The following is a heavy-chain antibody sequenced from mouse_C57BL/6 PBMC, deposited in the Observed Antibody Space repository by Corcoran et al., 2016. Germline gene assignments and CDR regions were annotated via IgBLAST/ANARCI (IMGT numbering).Heavy chain of an antibody. Sequence: EVQLQQSGPELVKPGASVKISCKASGYTFTDYYMNWVKQSHGKSLEWIGDINPNNGGTSYNQKFKGKATLTVDKSSSTAYMELRSLTSEDSAVYYCARPSHYYGSRAYAMDYWGQGTSVTVSS. J-gene: IGHJ4*01. CDR3: ARPSHYYGSRAYAMDY. CDR2: INPNNGGT. CDR1: GYTFTDYY. V-gene: IGHV1-26*01. D-gene: IGHD1-1*01.